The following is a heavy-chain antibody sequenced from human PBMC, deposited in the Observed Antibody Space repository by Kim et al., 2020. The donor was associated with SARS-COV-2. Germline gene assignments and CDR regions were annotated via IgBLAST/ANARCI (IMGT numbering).Heavy chain of an antibody. CDR1: GFTFSSYA. J-gene: IGHJ6*01. Sequence: GGSLRLSCAASGFTFSSYAMDWVRQAPGKGLEWVAVISYDGTNKYYADSVRGRFTISRDNSKNTLYLQMNSLRPEDTAVYYCARARSMTTVATIHYYYGMDVWGQGPTVTVSA. CDR2: ISYDGTNK. V-gene: IGHV3-30*04. CDR3: ARARSMTTVATIHYYYGMDV. D-gene: IGHD4-17*01.